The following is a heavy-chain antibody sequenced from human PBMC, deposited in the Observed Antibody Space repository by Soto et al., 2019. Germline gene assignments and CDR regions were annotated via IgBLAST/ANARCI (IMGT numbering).Heavy chain of an antibody. Sequence: LRLSCAASGFTFSSYAMSWVRQAPGKGLEWVSAISGSGGSTYYADSVKGRFTISRDNSKNTLYLQMNSLRAEDTAVYYCAKTATIHYYDSSGYEIFYYGMDVWGQGTTVTVSS. CDR1: GFTFSSYA. J-gene: IGHJ6*02. D-gene: IGHD3-22*01. CDR3: AKTATIHYYDSSGYEIFYYGMDV. CDR2: ISGSGGST. V-gene: IGHV3-23*01.